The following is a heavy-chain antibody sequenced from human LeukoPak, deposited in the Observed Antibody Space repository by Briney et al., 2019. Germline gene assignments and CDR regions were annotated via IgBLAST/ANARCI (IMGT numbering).Heavy chain of an antibody. CDR2: ISSRGSDT. Sequence: GGSLRLSCAASGFTFSNYYMSWIRQAPGKGLEWVSYISSRGSDTDYADSVKGRFTISRDNARNSLFLQMNSLRAKDTAVYYCARDWSYFDYWGQGTLVTVSS. CDR1: GFTFSNYY. J-gene: IGHJ4*02. V-gene: IGHV3-11*05. CDR3: ARDWSYFDY.